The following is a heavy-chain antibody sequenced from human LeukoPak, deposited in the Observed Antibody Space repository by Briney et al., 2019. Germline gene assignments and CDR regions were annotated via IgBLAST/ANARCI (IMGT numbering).Heavy chain of an antibody. V-gene: IGHV3-30*03. Sequence: PGRSLRLSCAASGFTCSSYGMHWVRQAPGKGLEWVAVISYDGSNKYYADSVKGRFTISRDNSKNTLYLQMNSLRAEDTAVYYCARAVAHFDYWGQGTLVTVSS. CDR1: GFTCSSYG. J-gene: IGHJ4*02. CDR3: ARAVAHFDY. CDR2: ISYDGSNK. D-gene: IGHD2-21*01.